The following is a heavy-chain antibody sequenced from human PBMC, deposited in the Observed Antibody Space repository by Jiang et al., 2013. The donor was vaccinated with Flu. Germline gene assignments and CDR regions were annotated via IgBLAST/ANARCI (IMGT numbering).Heavy chain of an antibody. V-gene: IGHV3-30-3*01. CDR3: ARDFPLGDQYSSGSRVGYFQH. J-gene: IGHJ1*01. CDR1: GFTFSSYA. CDR2: ISYDGSNK. Sequence: VQLLESGGGVVQPGRSLRLSCAASGFTFSSYAMHWVRQAPGKGLEWVAVISYDGSNKYYADSVKGRFTISRDNSKNTLYLQMNSLRAEDTAVYYCARDFPLGDQYSSGSRVGYFQHWGQGTLVTVSS. D-gene: IGHD6-19*01.